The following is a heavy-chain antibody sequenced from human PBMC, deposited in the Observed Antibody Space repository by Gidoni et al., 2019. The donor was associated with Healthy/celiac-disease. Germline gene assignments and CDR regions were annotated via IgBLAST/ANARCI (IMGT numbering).Heavy chain of an antibody. CDR1: GFTVSSNY. V-gene: IGHV3-66*01. J-gene: IGHJ4*02. CDR3: ARVNSARFDY. Sequence: EVQLVEPGGGVVQPGGSLRLSCAASGFTVSSNYMSWVRQAPGKGLEWVSVIYSGGSTYYADPVKGRFTISRDNSKNTLYLQMNSMRAEDTAVYYCARVNSARFDYWGQGTLVTVSS. CDR2: IYSGGST. D-gene: IGHD3-10*01.